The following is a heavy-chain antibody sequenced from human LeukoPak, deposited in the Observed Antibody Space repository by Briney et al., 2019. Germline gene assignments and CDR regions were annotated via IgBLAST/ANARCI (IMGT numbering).Heavy chain of an antibody. D-gene: IGHD3-22*01. Sequence: PSETLSPTCAVSGYSISSGYYWGWIRQPPGKGLEWIGSIYHSGSTYYNPSLKSRVTISVDTSKNQFSLKLSSVTAADTAVYYCARAGILGDSSGYYYEDYWGQGTLVTVSS. V-gene: IGHV4-38-2*01. CDR2: IYHSGST. CDR3: ARAGILGDSSGYYYEDY. CDR1: GYSISSGYY. J-gene: IGHJ4*02.